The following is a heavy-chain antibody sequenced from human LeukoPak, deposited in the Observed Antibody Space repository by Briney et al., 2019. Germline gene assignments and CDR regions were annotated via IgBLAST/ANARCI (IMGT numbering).Heavy chain of an antibody. Sequence: GGPLRLSCAASGFTFSSYWMSWVRQAPGKGLEWVANIKQDGSEKYYVDSVKGRFTISRDNAKNSLYLQMNSLRAEDTAVYYCARIHYYGSGSFDYWGQGTLVTVSS. CDR3: ARIHYYGSGSFDY. CDR2: IKQDGSEK. CDR1: GFTFSSYW. V-gene: IGHV3-7*01. J-gene: IGHJ4*02. D-gene: IGHD3-10*01.